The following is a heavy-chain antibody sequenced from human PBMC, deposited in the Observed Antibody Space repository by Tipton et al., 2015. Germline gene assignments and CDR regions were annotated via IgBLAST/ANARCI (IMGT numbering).Heavy chain of an antibody. V-gene: IGHV4-61*01. Sequence: TLSLTCTVSGGSVNNDRHYWSWIRQPPGKGLEWIGYFYYSARTNNNPPLKSRVTISLDTSKNQFSLKLSSVTAADTAVYYCARLWLPYYGMDVWGQGTTVTVSS. J-gene: IGHJ6*02. CDR3: ARLWLPYYGMDV. CDR1: GGSVNNDRHY. CDR2: FYYSART. D-gene: IGHD5-18*01.